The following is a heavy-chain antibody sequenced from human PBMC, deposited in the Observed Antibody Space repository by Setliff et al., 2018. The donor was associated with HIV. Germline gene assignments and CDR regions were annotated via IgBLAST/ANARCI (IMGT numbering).Heavy chain of an antibody. D-gene: IGHD3-10*01. CDR1: GYTFATSW. CDR2: IYPEDSDT. J-gene: IGHJ5*02. Sequence: SLKISCKTFGYTFATSWIAWVRQKPGKGLEWMGIIYPEDSDTRYSPYFEDHVYISVDKSINIAYQEWKALKAADSAMYYCATYGEGAPTSWFDPWGQGTLVTVSS. V-gene: IGHV5-51*01. CDR3: ATYGEGAPTSWFDP.